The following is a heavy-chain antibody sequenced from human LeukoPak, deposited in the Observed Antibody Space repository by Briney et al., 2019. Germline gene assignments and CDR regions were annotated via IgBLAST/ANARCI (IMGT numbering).Heavy chain of an antibody. J-gene: IGHJ6*02. CDR2: ISYDGTNK. D-gene: IGHD3-3*01. CDR1: GFTFSNYA. Sequence: PGGSLRLSCAASGFTFSNYAIHWVRQAPGKGLEWVAVISYDGTNKYYADSVKGRFTISRDNSKNTLFLQMNSLKAEDTAVYYCAKDFGGSGDFWSGYYDHYFYGMDVWGHGTTVTVSS. CDR3: AKDFGGSGDFWSGYYDHYFYGMDV. V-gene: IGHV3-30-3*01.